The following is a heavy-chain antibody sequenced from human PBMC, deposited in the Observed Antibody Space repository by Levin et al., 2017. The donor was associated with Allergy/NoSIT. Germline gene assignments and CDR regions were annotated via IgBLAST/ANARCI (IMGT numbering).Heavy chain of an antibody. V-gene: IGHV1-69*01. D-gene: IGHD6-13*01. CDR3: ARKYTTSWSDAFDI. Sequence: KISCQASGGTFNTFAISWVRQAPGQGLEWVGDIIPISGASLYAQKFQGRVTITADESTSTAYMDLSSLRSEDTAVYYCARKYTTSWSDAFDIWGQGTMVIVSS. J-gene: IGHJ3*02. CDR2: IIPISGAS. CDR1: GGTFNTFA.